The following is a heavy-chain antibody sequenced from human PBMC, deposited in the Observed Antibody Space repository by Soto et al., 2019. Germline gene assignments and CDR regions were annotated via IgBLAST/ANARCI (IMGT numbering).Heavy chain of an antibody. D-gene: IGHD2-15*01. CDR2: IKNKANSYTT. CDR3: ARVSLVGPSGGRYFDY. J-gene: IGHJ4*02. V-gene: IGHV3-72*01. CDR1: GFTFSAHY. Sequence: EVQLVESGGGLVQPGGSLRLSCAASGFTFSAHYMDWVRQAPGKGLEWVGRIKNKANSYTTEYAASVEGRFTISREDSQNFLYLQMNSLKTEDTAVYYCARVSLVGPSGGRYFDYWGQGSQVGVSS.